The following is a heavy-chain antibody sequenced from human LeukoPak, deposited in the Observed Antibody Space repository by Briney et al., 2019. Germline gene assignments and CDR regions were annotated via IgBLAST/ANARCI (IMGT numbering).Heavy chain of an antibody. V-gene: IGHV3-7*01. D-gene: IGHD6-25*01. J-gene: IGHJ3*01. CDR2: IKQDGSEK. Sequence: GGSLRLSCAASRSPFSDYWMSWVRQAPGKGLEWVANIKQDGSEKYYLDSVKGRFTISRDNAKNSVYLQMNGLRVEDTAVYYCARPKSGSGAYAFDFWGQGTMVTVSP. CDR3: ARPKSGSGAYAFDF. CDR1: RSPFSDYW.